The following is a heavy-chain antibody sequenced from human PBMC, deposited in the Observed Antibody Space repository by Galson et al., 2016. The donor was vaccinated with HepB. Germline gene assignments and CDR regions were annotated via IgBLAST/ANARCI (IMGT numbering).Heavy chain of an antibody. CDR3: AKGGFRLLDT. D-gene: IGHD3-10*01. V-gene: IGHV3-7*03. J-gene: IGHJ5*02. CDR2: INQDGSEK. CDR1: GFTFNSHW. Sequence: SLRLSCAASGFTFNSHWMSWVRQAPEKGLEWVANINQDGSEKHYVDSVQGRFTISRDNAENSLYLHMNSLRAEDTAVYYCAKGGFRLLDTWGLGTLVTVSS.